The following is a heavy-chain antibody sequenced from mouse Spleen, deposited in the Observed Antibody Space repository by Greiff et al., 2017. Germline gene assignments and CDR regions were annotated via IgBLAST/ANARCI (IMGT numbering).Heavy chain of an antibody. Sequence: QVQLQQPGAELVKPGASVKLSCKASGYTFTSYWMHWVKQRPGQGLEWIGMIHPNSGSTNYNEKFKSKATLTVDKSSSTAYMQLSSLTSEDSAVYYCARGLLWSKKVFAYWGQGTLVTVSA. CDR1: GYTFTSYW. V-gene: IGHV1-64*01. CDR3: ARGLLWSKKVFAY. CDR2: IHPNSGST. J-gene: IGHJ3*01. D-gene: IGHD1-1*02.